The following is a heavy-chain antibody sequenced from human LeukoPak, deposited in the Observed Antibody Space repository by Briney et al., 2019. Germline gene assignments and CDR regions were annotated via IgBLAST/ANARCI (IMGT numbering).Heavy chain of an antibody. CDR3: ARGSGYYSDAFDI. J-gene: IGHJ3*02. CDR1: GGSISSYY. V-gene: IGHV4-4*07. Sequence: SETLSLTCTVPGGSISSYYWSWIRQPAGRGLEWIGRMYTSGSTNYNPSLKSRVTMSVGTSKNQFSLKLSSVTAADTAVYYCARGSGYYSDAFDIWGQGTMVTVSS. D-gene: IGHD3-22*01. CDR2: MYTSGST.